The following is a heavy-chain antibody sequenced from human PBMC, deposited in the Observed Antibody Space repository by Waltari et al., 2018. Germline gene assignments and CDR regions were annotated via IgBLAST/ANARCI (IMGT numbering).Heavy chain of an antibody. CDR2: IYHSGST. J-gene: IGHJ3*02. V-gene: IGHV4-31*03. CDR3: ASGRVSPWFGELGGDAFDI. CDR1: GGSIRSGGFY. Sequence: QVQLQESGPGLVKPSQTLPLTCTVSGGSIRSGGFYWSWIRQHPGKGLEWIGYIYHSGSTYYNPALQMRVTISVDTSKNQCSLRLSSVTAADTAVYYCASGRVSPWFGELGGDAFDIWGQGTMVTVSS. D-gene: IGHD3-10*01.